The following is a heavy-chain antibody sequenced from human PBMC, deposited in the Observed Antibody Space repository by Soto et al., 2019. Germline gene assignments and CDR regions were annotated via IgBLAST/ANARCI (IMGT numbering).Heavy chain of an antibody. V-gene: IGHV4-4*07. D-gene: IGHD3-22*01. Sequence: SETLSLTCTVSGGSISSYYWSWIRQPAGKGLEWIGRIYTSGSTNYNPSLKSRVTMSVDTSKNQFSLKLSSVTAADTAVYYCARDRGSSGYYPNWFDPWGQGTLVTVSS. CDR1: GGSISSYY. CDR2: IYTSGST. CDR3: ARDRGSSGYYPNWFDP. J-gene: IGHJ5*02.